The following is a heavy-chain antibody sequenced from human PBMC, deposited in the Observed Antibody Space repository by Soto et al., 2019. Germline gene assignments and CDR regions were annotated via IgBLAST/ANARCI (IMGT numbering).Heavy chain of an antibody. CDR3: ATGYCSSTSCYGPSWFDP. CDR1: GYTLTELS. CDR2: FDPEDGET. D-gene: IGHD2-2*01. Sequence: ASVKVSCKVSGYTLTELSMHWVRQAPGKGLEWMGGFDPEDGETIYAQKFQGRVTMTEDTSTDTAYMELSSLRSEDTTVYYCATGYCSSTSCYGPSWFDPWGQGTLVTVSS. J-gene: IGHJ5*02. V-gene: IGHV1-24*01.